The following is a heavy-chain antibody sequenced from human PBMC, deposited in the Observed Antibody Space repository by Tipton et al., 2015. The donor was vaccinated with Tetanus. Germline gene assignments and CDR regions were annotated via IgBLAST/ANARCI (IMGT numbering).Heavy chain of an antibody. CDR1: GGSLRSGDHY. D-gene: IGHD7-27*01. Sequence: TLSLTCSVSGGSLRSGDHYWSWIRQPPGKGLEWLAYVSSSGSINSNYSLKSRITVSRDTSKNQFSLNLSSVTAADTAVYYCASRDREQGKFDYWGQGTLVTVSS. CDR3: ASRDREQGKFDY. CDR2: VSSSGSI. J-gene: IGHJ4*02. V-gene: IGHV4-61*08.